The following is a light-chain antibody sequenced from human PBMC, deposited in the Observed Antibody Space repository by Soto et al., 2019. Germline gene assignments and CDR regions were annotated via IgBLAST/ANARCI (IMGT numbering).Light chain of an antibody. CDR3: QQYNSYSRT. Sequence: DIQMTQSPSTVSASVGDRFTITCLASQSISGWLAWYQQKPGKAPKLLIYAAYSLESGVPSRFSGSGSGTEFTLTISSLQSDDFATYYCQQYNSYSRTLGPGTKVEIK. J-gene: IGKJ1*01. CDR1: QSISGW. V-gene: IGKV1-5*01. CDR2: AAY.